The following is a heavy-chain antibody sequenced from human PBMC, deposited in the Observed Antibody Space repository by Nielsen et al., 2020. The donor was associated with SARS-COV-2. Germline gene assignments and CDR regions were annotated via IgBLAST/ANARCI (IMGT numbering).Heavy chain of an antibody. D-gene: IGHD4-17*01. CDR2: INPNSGGT. J-gene: IGHJ2*01. Sequence: ASVKVSCKASGYTFTGYYMHWVRQAPGQGLEWMGWINPNSGGTNYAQKFQGRVTMTRDTSISTAYMELSRLRSDDTAMYYCARGGTTSYWYFDLWGRGTLVTVSS. CDR3: ARGGTTSYWYFDL. V-gene: IGHV1-2*02. CDR1: GYTFTGYY.